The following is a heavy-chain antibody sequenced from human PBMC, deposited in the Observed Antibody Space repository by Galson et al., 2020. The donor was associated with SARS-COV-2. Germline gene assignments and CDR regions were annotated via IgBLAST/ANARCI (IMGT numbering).Heavy chain of an antibody. CDR2: IYPGDSDT. CDR1: GYSFTSYW. D-gene: IGHD3-3*01. Sequence: KIGESLKISCQGSGYSFTSYWIGWVRQMPGKGLEWMGIIYPGDSDTRYSPSFQGQVTISADKSISTAYLQWSSLKASDTAMYYCARLSFWSFSDAFDIWGQGTMVAVSS. CDR3: ARLSFWSFSDAFDI. J-gene: IGHJ3*02. V-gene: IGHV5-51*01.